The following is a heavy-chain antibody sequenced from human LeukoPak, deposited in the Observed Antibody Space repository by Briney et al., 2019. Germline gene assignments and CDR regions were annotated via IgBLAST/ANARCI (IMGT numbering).Heavy chain of an antibody. CDR1: GFTFSSYG. Sequence: GGSLRLSCAASGFTFSSYGMHWVRQAPGKGLEWVAFIRYDGSNKYYADSVKGRFTISRDNSKNTLYLQMNSLRAEDTAVYHCAKVSYYYDSSGSYWGQGTLVTVSS. J-gene: IGHJ4*02. CDR2: IRYDGSNK. CDR3: AKVSYYYDSSGSY. D-gene: IGHD3-22*01. V-gene: IGHV3-30*02.